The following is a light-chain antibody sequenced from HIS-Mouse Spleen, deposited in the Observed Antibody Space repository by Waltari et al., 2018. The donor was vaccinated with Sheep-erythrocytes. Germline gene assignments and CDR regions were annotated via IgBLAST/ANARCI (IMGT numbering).Light chain of an antibody. Sequence: EIVLTQSPATLSLSPVERATLSCRASQSVSSYLAWYQQKPGQAPRLLIYDASNRATGIPARFSGSGYGTDFTLTISSLEPEDFAVYYCQQRSNWYTFGQGTKLEIK. V-gene: IGKV3-11*01. J-gene: IGKJ2*01. CDR1: QSVSSY. CDR3: QQRSNWYT. CDR2: DAS.